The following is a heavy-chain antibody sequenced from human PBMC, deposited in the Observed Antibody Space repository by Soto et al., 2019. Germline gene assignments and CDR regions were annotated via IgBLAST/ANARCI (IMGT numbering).Heavy chain of an antibody. Sequence: GGSLRLSCVGSGFTFSMFAMSWVRQAPGKGLEWISSISGSGGSTYYADSVKGRFTVSRDNSKTTVFQQMNSLRTEDTAVYFCAKERNFWSGTAGFDSWGQGSPVTVSS. D-gene: IGHD3-3*01. CDR2: ISGSGGST. CDR3: AKERNFWSGTAGFDS. J-gene: IGHJ5*01. CDR1: GFTFSMFA. V-gene: IGHV3-23*01.